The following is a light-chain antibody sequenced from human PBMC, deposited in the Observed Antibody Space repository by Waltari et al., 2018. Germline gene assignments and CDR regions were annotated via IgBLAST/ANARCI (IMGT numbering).Light chain of an antibody. J-gene: IGKJ4*01. CDR3: QQRSGWPPT. CDR1: QSIDNF. V-gene: IGKV3-11*01. Sequence: EIVLTQSLATLSLSPGERATLYCRASQSIDNFLAWYQQKPGQAPRLLIYDSSNRATDIPARFSGSGSGTDFTLTISSLEPEDFAVYYCQQRSGWPPTFGGGTKVDI. CDR2: DSS.